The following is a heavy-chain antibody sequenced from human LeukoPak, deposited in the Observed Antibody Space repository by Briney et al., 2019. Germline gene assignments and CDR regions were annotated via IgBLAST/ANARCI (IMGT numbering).Heavy chain of an antibody. V-gene: IGHV3-30*18. CDR1: GFTFSSYG. Sequence: PGRSLRLSCAASGFTFSSYGMHWVRQAPGKGLEWVAVISYDGSNKYYADSVKGRFTISRDNSQNTLYLQMNSLRAEDTAVYYCAKFWSGSYLDSWGQGTLVTVSS. CDR3: AKFWSGSYLDS. CDR2: ISYDGSNK. J-gene: IGHJ4*02. D-gene: IGHD3-3*01.